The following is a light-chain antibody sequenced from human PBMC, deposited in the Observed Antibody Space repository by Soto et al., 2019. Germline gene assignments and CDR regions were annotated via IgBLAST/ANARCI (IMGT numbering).Light chain of an antibody. V-gene: IGLV1-40*01. CDR1: SSNIGANYD. Sequence: QPVLTQPPSVSGAPGQRLTISCTGTSSNIGANYDVHWYQRTPGTAPKLLIYANSLRPSGVPERFSGSKSGTSASLAIAGRQGEDEADYFCQSYDTSLSGAVFGGGTKLTVL. CDR3: QSYDTSLSGAV. CDR2: ANS. J-gene: IGLJ2*01.